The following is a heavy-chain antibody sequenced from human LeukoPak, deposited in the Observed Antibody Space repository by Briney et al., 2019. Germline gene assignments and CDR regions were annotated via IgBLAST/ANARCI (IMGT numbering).Heavy chain of an antibody. CDR1: GYTLTELS. D-gene: IGHD3-22*01. J-gene: IGHJ4*02. CDR3: ARGHAGYYYDSSGYFDY. V-gene: IGHV1-24*01. Sequence: GASVKVSCKVSGYTLTELSMHWVRQAPGKGLEWMGGFDPEDGETIYAQKFQGRVTMTEDTSTDTAYMELNSLRAEDTAVYYCARGHAGYYYDSSGYFDYWGQGTLVTVSS. CDR2: FDPEDGET.